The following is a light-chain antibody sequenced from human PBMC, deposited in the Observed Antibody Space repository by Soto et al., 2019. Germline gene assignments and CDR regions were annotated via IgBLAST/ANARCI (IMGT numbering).Light chain of an antibody. CDR2: EAS. CDR3: QQYNGYWT. V-gene: IGKV1-5*03. CDR1: QSISGS. J-gene: IGKJ1*01. Sequence: DIQMPQSPSTLSASVGDRVTITCRASQSISGSLAWYQQKPGKAPKLLIYEASNLKSGVPSRFSGSGSGTEYTLTISSLQPDDSASYYGQQYNGYWTFGKGTRVEIK.